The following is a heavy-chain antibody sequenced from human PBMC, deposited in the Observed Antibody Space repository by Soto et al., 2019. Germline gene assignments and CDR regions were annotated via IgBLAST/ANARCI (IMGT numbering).Heavy chain of an antibody. D-gene: IGHD6-6*01. CDR1: GFTFSSYA. J-gene: IGHJ4*02. Sequence: PGGSLRLSCAASGFTFSSYAMSWVRQAPGKGLEWVSAISGSGGSTYYADSVKGRFTISRDNSKNTLYLQMNSLRVEDTATYYCAKGSASARPYYFDSWGQGSLVTVSS. CDR3: AKGSASARPYYFDS. CDR2: ISGSGGST. V-gene: IGHV3-23*01.